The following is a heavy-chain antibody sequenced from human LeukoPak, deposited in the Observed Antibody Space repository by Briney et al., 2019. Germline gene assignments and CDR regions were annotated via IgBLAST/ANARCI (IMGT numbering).Heavy chain of an antibody. CDR1: GFTFSSFG. D-gene: IGHD6-19*01. CDR3: ARDRYSSMWSVFEY. V-gene: IGHV3-33*01. CDR2: IWYDGSTK. J-gene: IGHJ4*02. Sequence: GGSLRLSCAASGFTFSSFGMHWVRQSPGKGLGWVAVIWYDGSTKVYADSVKGRFTISRDNSRNTLYLQANSLRAEDTAVYYCARDRYSSMWSVFEYWGQGALVTVSS.